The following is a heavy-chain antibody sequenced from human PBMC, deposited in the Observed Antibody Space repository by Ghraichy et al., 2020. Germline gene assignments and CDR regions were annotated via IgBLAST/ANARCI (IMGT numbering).Heavy chain of an antibody. CDR3: ARDRRHRVQDTWFDP. D-gene: IGHD1-14*01. CDR2: MYFTGTT. V-gene: IGHV4-4*07. CDR1: GGSITGYY. Sequence: SETLSLTCTVYGGSITGYYWNWIRKSSGKGLEWVARMYFTGTTNYNPSLKDRVTMSVDASKSQFSLRMTSGNAADSGVYYCARDRRHRVQDTWFDPWGQGTLVIVSS. J-gene: IGHJ5*02.